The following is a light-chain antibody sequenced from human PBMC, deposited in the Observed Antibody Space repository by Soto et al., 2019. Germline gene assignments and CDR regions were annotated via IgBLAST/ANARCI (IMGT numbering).Light chain of an antibody. Sequence: QSVLAQPASVSGSPGQSITISCTGTSNVVGSYNLVSWYQHHPGKAPKLMIFEGSKRPSGVSNRFSGSKSGNTASLTISGLQAEDEADFYCCAYAGSNYYVFGTGSKVTV. CDR3: CAYAGSNYYV. V-gene: IGLV2-23*01. J-gene: IGLJ1*01. CDR2: EGS. CDR1: SNVVGSYNL.